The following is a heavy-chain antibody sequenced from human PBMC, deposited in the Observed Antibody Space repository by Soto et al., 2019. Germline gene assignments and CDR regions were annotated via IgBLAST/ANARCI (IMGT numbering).Heavy chain of an antibody. Sequence: PGGSLRLSCAASGFTFSSYAMSWVRQAPGKGLEWVSASSGSGGSTYYADSVKGRFTISRDNSKNTLYLQMNSLRAEDTAVYYCAKDDDSSGYPVYYFDYWGQGTLVTVSS. CDR2: SSGSGGST. J-gene: IGHJ4*02. V-gene: IGHV3-23*01. D-gene: IGHD3-22*01. CDR1: GFTFSSYA. CDR3: AKDDDSSGYPVYYFDY.